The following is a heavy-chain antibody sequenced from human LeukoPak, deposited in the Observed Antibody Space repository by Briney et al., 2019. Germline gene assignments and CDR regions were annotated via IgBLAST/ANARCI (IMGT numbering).Heavy chain of an antibody. V-gene: IGHV3-23*01. D-gene: IGHD6-6*01. CDR3: AKVGYSSSWAIDY. CDR1: GFTFSSYS. Sequence: GGSLRLSCAASGFTFSSYSMNWVRQAPGKGLEWVSGISVRGGTTYYADFVKGRFTISRDNSKNTVYLQMNSLRAEDTAVFYCAKVGYSSSWAIDYWGQGTLVTVSS. J-gene: IGHJ4*02. CDR2: ISVRGGTT.